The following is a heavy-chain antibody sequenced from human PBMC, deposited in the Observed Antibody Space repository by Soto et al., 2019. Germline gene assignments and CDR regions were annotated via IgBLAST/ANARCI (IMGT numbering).Heavy chain of an antibody. CDR2: INAGNANT. Sequence: ASVKVSCKAFGYTFTSYAMHWVRQAPGQRLEWMGWINAGNANTKYSQKFQGRVTITRDTSASTAYMELSSLRSEDTAVYYCARTSGYYFYDYWGQGTRVTV. D-gene: IGHD3-3*01. J-gene: IGHJ4*02. V-gene: IGHV1-3*01. CDR3: ARTSGYYFYDY. CDR1: GYTFTSYA.